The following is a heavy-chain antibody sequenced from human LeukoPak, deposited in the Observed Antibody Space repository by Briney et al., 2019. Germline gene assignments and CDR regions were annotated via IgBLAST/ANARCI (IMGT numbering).Heavy chain of an antibody. V-gene: IGHV4-34*01. J-gene: IGHJ4*02. D-gene: IGHD3-16*02. CDR2: INHSGST. CDR3: ARGRAGDYDYVWGSYRYKDYFDY. CDR1: GGSFSGYY. Sequence: PSETLSLTCAVYGGSFSGYYWSWIRQPPGKGLEWIGEINHSGSTNYNPSLKSRVTISVDTSKNQLSLKLSSVTAADTAVYYCARGRAGDYDYVWGSYRYKDYFDYWGQGTLVTVSS.